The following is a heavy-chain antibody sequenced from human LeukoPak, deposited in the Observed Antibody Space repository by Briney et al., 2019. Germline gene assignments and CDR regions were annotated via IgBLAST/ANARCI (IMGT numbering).Heavy chain of an antibody. D-gene: IGHD2/OR15-2a*01. CDR3: ASLDRGYYYSFDY. Sequence: GGSLRLSCAASGFTFSSYAMHWVRQAPGKGLEWVAVISYDGSNKYYADSVKGRFTISRDNAKNSLYLQMNSLRAEDTAVYYCASLDRGYYYSFDYWGQGTLVTVSS. V-gene: IGHV3-30*04. J-gene: IGHJ4*02. CDR2: ISYDGSNK. CDR1: GFTFSSYA.